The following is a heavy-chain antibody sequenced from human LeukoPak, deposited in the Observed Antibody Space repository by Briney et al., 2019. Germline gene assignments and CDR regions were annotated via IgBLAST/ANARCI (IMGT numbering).Heavy chain of an antibody. CDR2: ISSSGGTI. J-gene: IGHJ4*02. V-gene: IGHV3-48*04. CDR3: ARLRGYSYGYGDF. CDR1: GFTFSSYS. Sequence: GGSLRLSCAASGFTFSSYSMNWVRQAPGKGLEWVSYISSSGGTIDYADSVRGRFTISRDNAKNSLYLQMNSLRAKDTAVYYCARLRGYSYGYGDFWGRGTLVTVSS. D-gene: IGHD5-18*01.